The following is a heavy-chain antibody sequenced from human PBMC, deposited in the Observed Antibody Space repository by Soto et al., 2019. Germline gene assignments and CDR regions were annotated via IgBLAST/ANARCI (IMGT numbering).Heavy chain of an antibody. CDR3: ARGPILRGDYYYYYMDV. CDR2: ISAYNGNT. V-gene: IGHV1-18*01. D-gene: IGHD2-21*01. Sequence: QVQLVQSGAEVKKPGASVKVSCKASGYTFTSYGISWVRQAPGQGLEWMGWISAYNGNTNYAQKLKGRVTMTTDTSTSTAYMELRSLRSDDTAVYYCARGPILRGDYYYYYMDVWGKGTTVTVSS. CDR1: GYTFTSYG. J-gene: IGHJ6*03.